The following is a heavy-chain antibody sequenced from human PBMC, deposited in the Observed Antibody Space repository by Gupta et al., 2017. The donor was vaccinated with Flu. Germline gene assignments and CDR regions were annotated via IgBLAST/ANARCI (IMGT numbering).Heavy chain of an antibody. J-gene: IGHJ4*02. Sequence: GGIIPIFGTANYAQKFQGRVTITADESTSTAYMELSSLRSEDTAVYYCARETTAVVAAATPNRPYYFDYWGQGTLVTVSP. V-gene: IGHV1-69*01. D-gene: IGHD2-15*01. CDR3: ARETTAVVAAATPNRPYYFDY. CDR2: IIPIFGTA.